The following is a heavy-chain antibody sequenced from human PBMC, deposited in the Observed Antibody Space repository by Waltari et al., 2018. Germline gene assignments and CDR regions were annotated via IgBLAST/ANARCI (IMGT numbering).Heavy chain of an antibody. CDR3: ARETSSGWL. J-gene: IGHJ4*02. CDR1: GYPFTYYY. Sequence: QVQLVQPGAEVKNPGASVKVSCESSGYPFTYYYIHWVRQAPGQGLEWMGRISPSSGGTSYAQKFQGRVSMTRDTSINTAFMELSSLRSDDTAMFYCARETSSGWLWGQGTLVTVSS. D-gene: IGHD6-19*01. V-gene: IGHV1-2*06. CDR2: ISPSSGGT.